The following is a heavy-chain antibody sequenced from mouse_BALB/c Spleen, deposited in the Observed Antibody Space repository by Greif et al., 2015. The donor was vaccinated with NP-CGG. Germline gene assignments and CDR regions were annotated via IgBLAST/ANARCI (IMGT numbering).Heavy chain of an antibody. D-gene: IGHD2-3*01. V-gene: IGHV5-12-1*01. CDR3: ARYDGYYYYTMDD. J-gene: IGHJ4*01. Sequence: EVKLMESGGGLVKPGGSLKLSCAASGFAFSSYDMSWVRQTPEKRLEWVAYISSGGGSTYYPYTVKGRFTISRDNAKNTLYLQMSSLKSEDTAMYYCARYDGYYYYTMDDWGQGTSVTVSS. CDR1: GFAFSSYD. CDR2: ISSGGGST.